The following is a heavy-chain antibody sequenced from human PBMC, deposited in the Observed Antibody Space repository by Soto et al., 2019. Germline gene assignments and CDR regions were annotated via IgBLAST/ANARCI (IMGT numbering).Heavy chain of an antibody. CDR3: VRRNVSATGIDWFDP. CDR1: GYTFTSYG. V-gene: IGHV1-3*01. Sequence: GASVKVSCKASGYTFTSYGIHWVRQAPGQRLEWMGWINAANGDTKYSPKFQGRVTITRDTSASTAYMELSSLRSEDTAVYYCVRRNVSATGIDWFDPWGQGTLVTFSS. D-gene: IGHD6-13*01. CDR2: INAANGDT. J-gene: IGHJ5*02.